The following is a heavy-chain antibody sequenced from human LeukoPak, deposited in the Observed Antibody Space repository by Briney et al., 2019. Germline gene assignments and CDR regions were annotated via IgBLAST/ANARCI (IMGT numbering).Heavy chain of an antibody. CDR2: IYYSGST. CDR1: GGSISSSSYY. CDR3: ARVTTWPYYYYYMDV. V-gene: IGHV4-39*07. D-gene: IGHD1-1*01. J-gene: IGHJ6*03. Sequence: SETLSLTCTVSGGSISSSSYYWGWIRQPPGKGLEWIGSIYYSGSTNYNPSLKSRVTISVDTSKNQFSLKLSSVTAADTAVYYCARVTTWPYYYYYMDVWGKGTTVTVSS.